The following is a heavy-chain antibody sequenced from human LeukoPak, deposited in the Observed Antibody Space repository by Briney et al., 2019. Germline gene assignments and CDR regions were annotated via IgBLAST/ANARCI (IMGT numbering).Heavy chain of an antibody. CDR2: IYSGGST. CDR3: ARYFDWLSYFDY. J-gene: IGHJ4*02. D-gene: IGHD3-9*01. Sequence: AGGSLRLSCAASGFTDSSNYMSWVRQTPGKGLEWVSVIYSGGSTYYADSVKGRFTISRDNSKNTLYLQMNSLRAEDTAVYYCARYFDWLSYFDYWGQGTLVTVSS. V-gene: IGHV3-66*01. CDR1: GFTDSSNY.